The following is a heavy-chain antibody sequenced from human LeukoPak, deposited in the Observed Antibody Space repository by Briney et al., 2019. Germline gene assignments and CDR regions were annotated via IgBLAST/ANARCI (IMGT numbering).Heavy chain of an antibody. D-gene: IGHD2-21*02. Sequence: NSSETLSLTCAVYGGSFSGYYWSWIRQPPGKGLEWIGEINHSGSTNYNPSLKSRVTISVDTSKNQFSLKLSSVTAADTAVYYCARGRADKATCGGDCYKFDYWGQGTLVTVSS. CDR1: GGSFSGYY. V-gene: IGHV4-34*01. CDR2: INHSGST. J-gene: IGHJ4*02. CDR3: ARGRADKATCGGDCYKFDY.